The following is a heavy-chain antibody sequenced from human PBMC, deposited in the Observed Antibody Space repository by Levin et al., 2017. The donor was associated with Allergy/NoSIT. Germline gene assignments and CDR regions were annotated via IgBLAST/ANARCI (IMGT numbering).Heavy chain of an antibody. V-gene: IGHV3-9*01. Sequence: PGGSLRLSCAASGFTFDDYAMHWVRQAPGKGLEWVSGISWNSGSIGYADSVKGRFTISRDNAKNSLYLQMNSLRAEDTALYYCAKSSIPNGDYAGGTWFDYWGQGTLVTVSS. J-gene: IGHJ4*02. CDR2: ISWNSGSI. CDR1: GFTFDDYA. CDR3: AKSSIPNGDYAGGTWFDY. D-gene: IGHD4-17*01.